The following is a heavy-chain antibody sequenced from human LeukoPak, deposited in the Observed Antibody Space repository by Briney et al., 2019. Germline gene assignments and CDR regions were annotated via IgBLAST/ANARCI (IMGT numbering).Heavy chain of an antibody. J-gene: IGHJ3*02. D-gene: IGHD3-10*01. CDR3: ARVDYGSGSSGAFDI. Sequence: ASVKVSCKASGYTFTSYVINWVRQATGQGLEWMGWMNPNSGNTNYAQKFQGRVTMTTDTSTSTAYMELRSLRSDDTAMYYCARVDYGSGSSGAFDIWGQGTMVTVSS. V-gene: IGHV1-8*01. CDR1: GYTFTSYV. CDR2: MNPNSGNT.